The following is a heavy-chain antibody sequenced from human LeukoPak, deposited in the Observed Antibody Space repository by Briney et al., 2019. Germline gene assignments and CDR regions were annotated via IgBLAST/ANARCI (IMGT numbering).Heavy chain of an antibody. D-gene: IGHD3-22*01. V-gene: IGHV4-59*08. J-gene: IGHJ3*02. CDR2: IYYSGST. Sequence: SETLSLTCTVSGGSISSYYWSWIRQPPGNGLEWIGYIYYSGSTNYNPSLKSRVTISVDTSKNQFSLKLSSVTAADTAVYYCARGYYYDSSGYYKGAFDIWGQGTMVTVSS. CDR1: GGSISSYY. CDR3: ARGYYYDSSGYYKGAFDI.